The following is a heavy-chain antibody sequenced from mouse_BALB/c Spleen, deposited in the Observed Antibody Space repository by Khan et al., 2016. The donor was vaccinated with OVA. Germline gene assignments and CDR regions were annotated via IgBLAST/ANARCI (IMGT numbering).Heavy chain of an antibody. CDR1: CYSITSDYA. CDR2: ISYSGST. D-gene: IGHD2-3*01. CDR3: ARDGSRYNYAMDY. Sequence: VQLKESGPGLVKPSQSLSLTCTFTCYSITSDYAWNWIRQFPGNKLEWMGYISYSGSTNYNPALKSRISITRDTSKNQFFLQLNSVTTEDTATYYCARDGSRYNYAMDYWGQGTSVTVSS. J-gene: IGHJ4*01. V-gene: IGHV3-2*02.